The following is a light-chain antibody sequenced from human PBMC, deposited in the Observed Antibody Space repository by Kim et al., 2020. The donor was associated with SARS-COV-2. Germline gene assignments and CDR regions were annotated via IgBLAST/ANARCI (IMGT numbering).Light chain of an antibody. J-gene: IGKJ3*01. CDR1: HDIRNY. V-gene: IGKV1-33*01. CDR3: QQYDALPFT. Sequence: DIQMTQSPPSLSASVGDRVTITCQASHDIRNYLNWYQQKPGKAPRLLVYDAFDLETGVPSRFSGTGTGREFTLTISSLQPEDFATYYCQQYDALPFTFGPGTKVDIK. CDR2: DAF.